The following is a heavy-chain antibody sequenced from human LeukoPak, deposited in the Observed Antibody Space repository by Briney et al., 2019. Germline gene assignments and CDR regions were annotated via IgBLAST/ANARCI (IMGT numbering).Heavy chain of an antibody. CDR1: GFTFSSYG. D-gene: IGHD6-6*01. J-gene: IGHJ4*02. CDR2: IRYDGSNK. Sequence: PGGSLRLSCAASGFTFSSYGMHWVRQAPGKGLEWVAFIRYDGSNKYYADSVRGRFTISRDNSKNTLYLQMNSLRAEDTAGYYCAKMAARPQDYWGQGTLVTVST. V-gene: IGHV3-30*02. CDR3: AKMAARPQDY.